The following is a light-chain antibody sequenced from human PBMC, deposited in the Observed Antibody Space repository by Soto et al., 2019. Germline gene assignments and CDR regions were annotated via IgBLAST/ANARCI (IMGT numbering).Light chain of an antibody. CDR3: QQRSNWPGT. CDR2: DAS. J-gene: IGKJ2*01. CDR1: QTVSSY. V-gene: IGKV3-11*01. Sequence: EIVLTQSPATLSLSPGERATLSCRASQTVSSYLAWYQQKPGQAPRLLIYDASNRATGIPARFSGSGSGTDFPLTNSSLEPVDFAVYYCQQRSNWPGTFGQGTRLEIK.